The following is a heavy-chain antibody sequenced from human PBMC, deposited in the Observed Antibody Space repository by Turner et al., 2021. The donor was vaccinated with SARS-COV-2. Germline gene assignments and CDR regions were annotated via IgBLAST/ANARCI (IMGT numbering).Heavy chain of an antibody. Sequence: QLQLQESGPGLVKPSETLSLTCTVSGGSISSSSYHWGWNGQPPGKGLEWVGNSYDSGSAYYNPSIKSRVTISVDPTKTQFSQKLTSVTAADTAVYYCARLMDTAMDYYGTDVWGQGTTVTVSS. CDR1: GGSISSSSYH. V-gene: IGHV4-39*01. J-gene: IGHJ6*02. CDR2: SYDSGSA. CDR3: ARLMDTAMDYYGTDV. D-gene: IGHD5-18*01.